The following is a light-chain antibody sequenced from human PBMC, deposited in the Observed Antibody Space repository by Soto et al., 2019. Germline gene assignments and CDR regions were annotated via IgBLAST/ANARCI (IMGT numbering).Light chain of an antibody. J-gene: IGKJ3*01. Sequence: DIQMTQSPSTLSASVGDRVIIICRASQSISSWLAWYQQKPGKAPKLLIYKASSLQSGVPSRFSGSGSGTDFTLTISSLQPDDLGTYYCQQYNSYPVTFGPGTKVHIK. CDR3: QQYNSYPVT. CDR1: QSISSW. V-gene: IGKV1-5*03. CDR2: KAS.